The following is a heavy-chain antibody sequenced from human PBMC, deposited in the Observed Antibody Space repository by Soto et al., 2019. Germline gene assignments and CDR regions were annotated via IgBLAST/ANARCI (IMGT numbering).Heavy chain of an antibody. D-gene: IGHD3-16*01. CDR3: ARGGRNAYYNMDV. Sequence: GESLKISCKGSGYSFPTFWIGWVRQMPGKGLEWMGVIYPGDSDTRYSPSFQGQVTISADKSISTAYLQWSSLKASDTAMYYCARGGRNAYYNMDVWGQGTTVTVSS. V-gene: IGHV5-51*01. J-gene: IGHJ6*02. CDR2: IYPGDSDT. CDR1: GYSFPTFW.